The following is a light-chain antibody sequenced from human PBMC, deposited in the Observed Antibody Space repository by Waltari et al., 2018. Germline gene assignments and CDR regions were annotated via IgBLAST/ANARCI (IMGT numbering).Light chain of an antibody. CDR1: SSDIGRSDI. CDR3: CSYAGNYVWV. Sequence: QSALTQPAAVSGSPGQSVTISCTGASSDIGRSDIASWYQQHPGNAPKLVISDVSKRPSGVSDRFSGSKSGDTASLTISGLQFEDEADYYCCSYAGNYVWVFGGGTRLTVL. CDR2: DVS. V-gene: IGLV2-23*02. J-gene: IGLJ3*02.